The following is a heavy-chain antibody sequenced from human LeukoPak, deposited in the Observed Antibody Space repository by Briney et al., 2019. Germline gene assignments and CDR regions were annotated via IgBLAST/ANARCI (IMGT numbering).Heavy chain of an antibody. J-gene: IGHJ4*02. CDR2: INPSGGST. CDR1: GYTFTSYY. D-gene: IGHD5-18*01. Sequence: GASVKVSCKASGYTFTSYYMHWVRQAPGQGLEWMGIINPSGGSTSYAQKFQGRVTMTRDTSISTAYMELSRLRSDDTAVYYCARTRITPMVTSVYYFDYWGQGTLVTVSS. CDR3: ARTRITPMVTSVYYFDY. V-gene: IGHV1-46*01.